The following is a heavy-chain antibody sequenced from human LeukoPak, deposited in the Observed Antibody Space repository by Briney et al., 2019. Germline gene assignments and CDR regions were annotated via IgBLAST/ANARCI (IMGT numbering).Heavy chain of an antibody. CDR3: AAVPNANAWYWDDAFDI. CDR2: TVVGSGNT. Sequence: SVYLSCNASGFTFTISAEQWVRQAHGQRLGWIWRTVVGSGNTDHAQKVQGRLSITRDISTSTASMELSSLTSDDTAVYYCAAVPNANAWYWDDAFDIGGQGTMVTVSS. CDR1: GFTFTISA. V-gene: IGHV1-58*01. J-gene: IGHJ3*02. D-gene: IGHD2-8*02.